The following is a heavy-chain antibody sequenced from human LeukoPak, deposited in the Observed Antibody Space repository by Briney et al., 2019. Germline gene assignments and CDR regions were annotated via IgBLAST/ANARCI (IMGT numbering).Heavy chain of an antibody. J-gene: IGHJ4*02. CDR2: MNPNSGNA. V-gene: IGHV1-8*01. CDR3: ARGSPRYGELSNDFDY. D-gene: IGHD3-10*01. CDR1: GYTFTSYD. Sequence: ASVKVSCKASGYTFTSYDINWVRQATGQGLEWMGWMNPNSGNAGYAQKFQGRVTMTRNTSISTAYMELSSLRSEDTAVYYCARGSPRYGELSNDFDYGGQGTLVTVSS.